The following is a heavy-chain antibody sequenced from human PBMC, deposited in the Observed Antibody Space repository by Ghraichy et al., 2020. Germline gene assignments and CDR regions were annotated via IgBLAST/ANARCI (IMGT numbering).Heavy chain of an antibody. V-gene: IGHV1-69*06. D-gene: IGHD3-3*01. CDR1: GGTFSSYA. CDR3: ARGEDREWLLYY. J-gene: IGHJ4*02. CDR2: IIPIFGTA. Sequence: SVKVSCKASGGTFSSYAISWVRQAPGQGLEWMGGIIPIFGTANYAQKFQGRVTITADKSTSTAYMELSSLRSEDTAVYYCARGEDREWLLYYWGQGTLVTVSS.